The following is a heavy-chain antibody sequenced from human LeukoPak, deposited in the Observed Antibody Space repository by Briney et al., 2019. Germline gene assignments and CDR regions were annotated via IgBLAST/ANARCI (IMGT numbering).Heavy chain of an antibody. CDR2: IYSSGST. Sequence: SETLSLTCSVSGASISSGSNYWGWIRQPPGKTLEWIGSIYSSGSTYYNSSLQSRVIIIIDTPKNHFSLTLSSVTAADTAVYYCARHVGGHDYGDYGVITVSGHFDYWGQGTLVTVSS. CDR3: ARHVGGHDYGDYGVITVSGHFDY. J-gene: IGHJ4*02. V-gene: IGHV4-39*07. D-gene: IGHD4-17*01. CDR1: GASISSGSNY.